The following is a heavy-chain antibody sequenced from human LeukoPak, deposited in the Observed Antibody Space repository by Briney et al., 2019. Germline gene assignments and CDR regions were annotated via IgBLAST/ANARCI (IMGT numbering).Heavy chain of an antibody. CDR3: AKGWRLGYCSSTSCYVVGDAFDI. J-gene: IGHJ3*02. CDR1: EFTFSSYA. D-gene: IGHD2-2*01. CDR2: ISGSGGST. V-gene: IGHV3-23*01. Sequence: GGSLRLSCAASEFTFSSYAMSWVRQAPGKGLEWVSAISGSGGSTYYADSVKGRFTISRDNSKNTLYLQMNSLRAEDTAVYYCAKGWRLGYCSSTSCYVVGDAFDIWGLGTMVTVSS.